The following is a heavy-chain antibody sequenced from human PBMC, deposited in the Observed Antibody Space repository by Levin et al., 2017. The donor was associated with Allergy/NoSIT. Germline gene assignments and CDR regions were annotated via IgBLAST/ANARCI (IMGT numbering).Heavy chain of an antibody. J-gene: IGHJ4*02. D-gene: IGHD5-18*01. CDR2: TYYRSKWDD. Sequence: SETLSLTCAISGDSVSSHTATWNWIRQSPSRGLEWLGRTYYRSKWDDDYAVSVRGRISVSPDTSKNQFSLHLSSVTPEDTGVYYCVRGGYVHVGDYWGQGTLVTVSS. CDR3: VRGGYVHVGDY. CDR1: GDSVSSHTAT. V-gene: IGHV6-1*01.